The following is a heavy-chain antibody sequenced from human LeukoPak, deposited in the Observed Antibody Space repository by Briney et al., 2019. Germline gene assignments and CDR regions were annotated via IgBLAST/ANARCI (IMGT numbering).Heavy chain of an antibody. Sequence: GSLRLSCAASGFTFSSYGMHWVRQVPGKGLVWVSRINNDGTATFFADSVKGRFTISRDNAKNTLYLQMDSLRAEDTAMYYCATAGDGFDIWGQGTMVTVSS. J-gene: IGHJ3*02. V-gene: IGHV3-74*01. CDR3: ATAGDGFDI. CDR2: INNDGTAT. CDR1: GFTFSSYG.